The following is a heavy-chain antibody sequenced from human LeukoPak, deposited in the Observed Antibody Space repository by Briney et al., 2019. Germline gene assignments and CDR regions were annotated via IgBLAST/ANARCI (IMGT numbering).Heavy chain of an antibody. CDR2: IYYSGST. D-gene: IGHD4-17*01. CDR1: GFTVSSNY. CDR3: ARTLRGGLYFDY. Sequence: GSLRLSCAASGFTVSSNYMSWVRQAPGKGLEWIGSIYYSGSTYYNPSLKSRVTISVDTSKNQFSLKLSSVTAADTAVYYCARTLRGGLYFDYWGQGTLVTVSS. V-gene: IGHV4-39*07. J-gene: IGHJ4*02.